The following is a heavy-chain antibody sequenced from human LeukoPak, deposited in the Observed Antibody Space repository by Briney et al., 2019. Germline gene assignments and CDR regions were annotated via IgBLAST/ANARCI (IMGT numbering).Heavy chain of an antibody. Sequence: SETLSLTCAVYVGPFSGHYWTCIRQPPGKGLQWIGEVNDRGSTNYNPSLKSRLTISEDKSKKQFSLRLPSVTAADTAVYYCARGVDSRRFGDYYYYMDVWGKGTTVTVSS. CDR2: VNDRGST. CDR1: VGPFSGHY. V-gene: IGHV4-34*01. J-gene: IGHJ6*03. D-gene: IGHD3-16*01. CDR3: ARGVDSRRFGDYYYYMDV.